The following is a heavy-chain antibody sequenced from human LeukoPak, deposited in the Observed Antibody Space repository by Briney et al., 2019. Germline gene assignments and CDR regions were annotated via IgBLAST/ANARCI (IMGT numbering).Heavy chain of an antibody. V-gene: IGHV3-30-3*01. CDR1: GFTFSSYA. Sequence: GGSLRLSCAASGFTFSSYAMRWVRQAPGKGLEWVAVISYDGSNKYYADSVKGRFTISRDNSKNTLYLQMNSLRAEDTAVYYCARENRGYDYVWGSYRYTGFFDYWGQGTLVTVSS. D-gene: IGHD3-16*02. CDR3: ARENRGYDYVWGSYRYTGFFDY. J-gene: IGHJ4*02. CDR2: ISYDGSNK.